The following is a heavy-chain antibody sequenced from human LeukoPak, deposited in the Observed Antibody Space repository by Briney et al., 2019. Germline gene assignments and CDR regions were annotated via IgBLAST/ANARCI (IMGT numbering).Heavy chain of an antibody. CDR1: GGTFSSYA. CDR3: ARTAIDNWFDP. D-gene: IGHD2-21*02. J-gene: IGHJ5*02. Sequence: ASVKVSCKASGGTFSSYAISWVRQAPGQGLEWMGRIIPILGIANYAQKFQGRVTITADKSTSTAYMELSSLRSGDTAVYYCARTAIDNWFDPWGQGTLVTVSS. CDR2: IIPILGIA. V-gene: IGHV1-69*04.